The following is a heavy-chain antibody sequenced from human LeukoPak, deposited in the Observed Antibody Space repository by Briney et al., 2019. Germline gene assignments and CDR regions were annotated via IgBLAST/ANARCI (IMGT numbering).Heavy chain of an antibody. CDR1: GFIFSTSS. V-gene: IGHV3-21*01. D-gene: IGHD1-26*01. CDR3: ARAGFGELLVAAFDI. Sequence: PGGCLRLSCAASGFIFSTSSMESVRQAPGKGLGLDPSISSSSTYIYYADSLKGRFTITRDNPNKSLYLQMNSLRVEDTAVYYCARAGFGELLVAAFDIWGQGTMVTVSS. CDR2: ISSSSTYI. J-gene: IGHJ3*02.